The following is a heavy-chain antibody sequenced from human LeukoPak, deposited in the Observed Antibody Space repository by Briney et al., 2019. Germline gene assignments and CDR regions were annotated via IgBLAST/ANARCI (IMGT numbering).Heavy chain of an antibody. Sequence: GGSLRLSCAASGFTLSSYTMNWVRQAPGKGLEWVSSISSSSTYLDYADSLKGRFTISRDNAKNTLYLQMNSLRAEDTAVYYCARGADSGYSSDNWGQGTLVSVSS. CDR2: ISSSSTYL. CDR1: GFTLSSYT. CDR3: ARGADSGYSSDN. D-gene: IGHD3-9*01. V-gene: IGHV3-21*01. J-gene: IGHJ4*02.